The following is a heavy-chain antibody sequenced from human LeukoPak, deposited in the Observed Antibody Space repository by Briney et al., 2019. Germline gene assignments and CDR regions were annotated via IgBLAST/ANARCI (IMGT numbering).Heavy chain of an antibody. CDR1: GFTVSSNY. D-gene: IGHD3-22*01. J-gene: IGHJ4*02. Sequence: PGGSLRLSCAASGFTVSSNYMSWVRQAPGKGLEWGAVIYSGGSTYYAASVKGRFTISRDNSKNTLYLQTNSLRAEDAAVYYCARAHYYDSLGLDYWGQGTLVTVSS. V-gene: IGHV3-66*01. CDR3: ARAHYYDSLGLDY. CDR2: IYSGGST.